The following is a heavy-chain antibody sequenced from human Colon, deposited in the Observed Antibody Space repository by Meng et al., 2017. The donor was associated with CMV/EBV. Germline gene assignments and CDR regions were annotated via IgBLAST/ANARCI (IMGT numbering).Heavy chain of an antibody. CDR3: ARDFAQPGYCSSTSCPSDY. J-gene: IGHJ4*02. D-gene: IGHD2-2*01. V-gene: IGHV3-74*01. Sequence: GGSLRLSCAASGFTFSSYWMHWVRQAPGKGLVWVSRINSDGSSTSYADSVKGRVTISRDNAKNTLYLQMNSLRAEDTAVYYCARDFAQPGYCSSTSCPSDYWGQGTLVTVSS. CDR1: GFTFSSYW. CDR2: INSDGSST.